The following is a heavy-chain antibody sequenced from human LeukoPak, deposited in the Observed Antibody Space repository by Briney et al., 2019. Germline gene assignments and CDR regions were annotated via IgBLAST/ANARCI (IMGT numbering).Heavy chain of an antibody. Sequence: PSETLSLTCTVSGGSTSSGSYYWSWIRQPAGKGLEWIGRIYTSGSTNYNPSLKSRVTISVDTSKNQFSLKLSSVTAADTAVYYCAGTQRGYSYGYVDYWGQGTLVTVSS. CDR1: GGSTSSGSYY. D-gene: IGHD5-18*01. CDR3: AGTQRGYSYGYVDY. J-gene: IGHJ4*02. CDR2: IYTSGST. V-gene: IGHV4-61*02.